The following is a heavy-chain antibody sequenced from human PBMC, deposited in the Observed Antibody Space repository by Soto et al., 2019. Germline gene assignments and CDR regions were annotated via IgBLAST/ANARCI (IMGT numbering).Heavy chain of an antibody. Sequence: PSATLSLTCTVSGGSLSSYYWRWLREPPGKGLEWIGYIYYSRITKYSPSLKSRVTISVDTSKNQFSLKLSSVTAADTAVYYCARDSGSGRYSYNYFDPWGQGPLVTVSS. J-gene: IGHJ5*02. CDR3: ARDSGSGRYSYNYFDP. V-gene: IGHV4-59*01. CDR2: IYYSRIT. D-gene: IGHD3-10*01. CDR1: GGSLSSYY.